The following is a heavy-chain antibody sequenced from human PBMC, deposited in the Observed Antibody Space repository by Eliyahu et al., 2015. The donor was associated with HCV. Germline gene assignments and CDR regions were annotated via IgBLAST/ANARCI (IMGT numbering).Heavy chain of an antibody. CDR2: IWYDGSNK. Sequence: QVQLVESGGGVVQPGRSLRLSCAASGFXXXSYGMXWVRQAPGKGLXWVAVIWYDGSNKYYADSVKGRFTISRDNSKNTLYLQMNSLRAEDTAVYYCARDRLFRGYYYYYYGMDVWGQGTTVTVSS. V-gene: IGHV3-33*01. J-gene: IGHJ6*02. CDR3: ARDRLFRGYYYYYYGMDV. CDR1: GFXXXSYG. D-gene: IGHD1-26*01.